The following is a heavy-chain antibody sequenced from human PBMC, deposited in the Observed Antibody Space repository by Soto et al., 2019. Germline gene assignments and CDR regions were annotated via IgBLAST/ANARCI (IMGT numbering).Heavy chain of an antibody. J-gene: IGHJ6*02. CDR3: ARDKAAPHYGMDV. CDR1: GFTFNDYA. CDR2: ISWNSADI. D-gene: IGHD6-13*01. V-gene: IGHV3-9*01. Sequence: EAQLVASGGGLVQPGRSLRLSCAASGFTFNDYAMHWVRQAPGKGLEWVSGISWNSADIGYADSVKGRFTISRDNAKNSLYLQMNTLRAEDTALYYCARDKAAPHYGMDVWGQGTTVTVSS.